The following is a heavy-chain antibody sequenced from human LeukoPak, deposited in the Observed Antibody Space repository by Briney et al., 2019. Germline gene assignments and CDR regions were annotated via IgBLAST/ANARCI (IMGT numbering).Heavy chain of an antibody. J-gene: IGHJ5*02. CDR1: GFTFSDYY. V-gene: IGHV3-11*04. CDR2: ISSSGSTI. CDR3: ATYVLRFLEWLS. Sequence: PGGSLRLSCAASGFTFSDYYMSWIRQAPGKGLEWVSYISSSGSTIYYADSVKGRFTISRDNAKNSLYLQMNSLRAEDTAVYYCATYVLRFLEWLSWGQGTLVTVSS. D-gene: IGHD3-3*01.